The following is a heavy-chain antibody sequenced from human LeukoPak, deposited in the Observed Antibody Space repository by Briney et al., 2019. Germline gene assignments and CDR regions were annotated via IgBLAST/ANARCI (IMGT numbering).Heavy chain of an antibody. CDR2: INSDGSST. CDR3: ARGGGLDV. D-gene: IGHD3-16*01. J-gene: IGHJ6*02. CDR1: GFTFSTYW. V-gene: IGHV3-74*01. Sequence: GGSLRLSCRASGFTFSTYWMHWVRQAPGKGLVWVSRINSDGSSTSYADSVKGRFTISRDNAKNSLYLQMSNLRAEDTAVYFCARGGGLDVWGQGATVTASS.